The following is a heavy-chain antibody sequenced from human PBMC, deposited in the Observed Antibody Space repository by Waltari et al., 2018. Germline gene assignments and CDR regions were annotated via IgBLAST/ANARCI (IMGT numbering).Heavy chain of an antibody. J-gene: IGHJ5*02. CDR2: IYSGGST. CDR1: GFTVSSNY. CDR3: AREGCSGGSCEENCFDP. V-gene: IGHV3-53*02. D-gene: IGHD2-15*01. Sequence: EVQLVETGGGLIQPGGSLRLSCAASGFTVSSNYMSWVRQAPGKGLEWVSVIYSGGSTYYADSVKGRFTISRDNSKNTLYLQMNSLRAEDTAVYYCAREGCSGGSCEENCFDPWGQGTLVTVSS.